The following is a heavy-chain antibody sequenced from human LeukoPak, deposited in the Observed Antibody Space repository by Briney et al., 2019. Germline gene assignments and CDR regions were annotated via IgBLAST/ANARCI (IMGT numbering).Heavy chain of an antibody. V-gene: IGHV3-66*01. D-gene: IGHD6-19*01. CDR1: GFTVSSNY. CDR3: AREQWLDY. Sequence: GGSLRLSCAASGFTVSSNYMSWVRQAPGKGLEWVSVIYSGGSTYYTDSVKGRFTVSRDNSKNTLYLQMNILRAEDTAVYFCAREQWLDYWGQGTLVTVSS. J-gene: IGHJ4*02. CDR2: IYSGGST.